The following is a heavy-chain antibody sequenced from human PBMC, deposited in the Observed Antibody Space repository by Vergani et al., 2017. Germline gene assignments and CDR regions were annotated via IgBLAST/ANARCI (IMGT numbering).Heavy chain of an antibody. J-gene: IGHJ4*02. Sequence: QVQLQDSGPGLVKPSQTLSLTCTVSGGSISSGGYYWSWIRQHPGKGLEWIGYIYYSGSTYYNPSLKSRVTISVDTSKNQFSLKLSSVTAADTAVYYCARDYYGSGSYFDYWGQGTLVTVSS. CDR3: ARDYYGSGSYFDY. CDR2: IYYSGST. D-gene: IGHD3-10*01. V-gene: IGHV4-31*03. CDR1: GGSISSGGYY.